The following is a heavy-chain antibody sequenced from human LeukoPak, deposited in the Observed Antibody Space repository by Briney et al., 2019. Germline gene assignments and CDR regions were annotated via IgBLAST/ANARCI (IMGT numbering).Heavy chain of an antibody. CDR2: ISHSSSYI. J-gene: IGHJ4*02. CDR1: GFTVSSNS. Sequence: GGSLRLSCTVSGFTVSSNSMSWVRQAPGKGLEWVSSISHSSSYIYYADSVKGRFTISRDNAKNSLYLQMNSLRAEDTAVYYCAREYGDYVGSFDYWGQGTLVTVSS. CDR3: AREYGDYVGSFDY. D-gene: IGHD4-17*01. V-gene: IGHV3-21*01.